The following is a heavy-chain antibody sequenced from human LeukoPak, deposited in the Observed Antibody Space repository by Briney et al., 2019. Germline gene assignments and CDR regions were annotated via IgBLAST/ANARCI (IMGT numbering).Heavy chain of an antibody. D-gene: IGHD3-3*01. J-gene: IGHJ6*02. CDR2: IYENGGTT. CDR3: AREGGDFWSGYFGLEYYYYGMDV. CDR1: GFTFRSHA. Sequence: GGSLRLSCVGSGFTFRSHAMSWVRQAPEKGLEFVSGIYENGGTTYYADSVKGRFSISRDNSKNTLYLQMNSLRAEDTAVYYCAREGGDFWSGYFGLEYYYYGMDVWGQGTTVTVSS. V-gene: IGHV3-23*01.